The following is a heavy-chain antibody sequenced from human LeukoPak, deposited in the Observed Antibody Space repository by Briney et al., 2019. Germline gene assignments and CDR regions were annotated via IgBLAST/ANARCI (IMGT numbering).Heavy chain of an antibody. CDR2: ISFSGSTI. Sequence: GGSLRLSCAASGFTFSDYYLSWIRQAPGRGLEWVSYISFSGSTIFYAESVKGRFTISRDNAKNSLYLQMNSLRAEDTAVYYCARGYSSGRYGVGKYFDYWGQGTLVTVSS. CDR3: ARGYSSGRYGVGKYFDY. CDR1: GFTFSDYY. J-gene: IGHJ4*02. V-gene: IGHV3-11*01. D-gene: IGHD6-19*01.